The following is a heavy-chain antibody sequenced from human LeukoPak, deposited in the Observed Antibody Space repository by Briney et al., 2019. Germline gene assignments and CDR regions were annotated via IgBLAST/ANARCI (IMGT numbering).Heavy chain of an antibody. Sequence: PGASLRLSCAASGFTFSSYAMNWVRQAPGKGLEWVSGITGSGGRTYYADSVKGRFTISRDNSKNTVFLRMNSLRAEDTAIYYCANGDCSSTSCYQSPLGNWGQGTLVTVSS. CDR1: GFTFSSYA. J-gene: IGHJ4*02. CDR3: ANGDCSSTSCYQSPLGN. D-gene: IGHD2-2*01. V-gene: IGHV3-23*01. CDR2: ITGSGGRT.